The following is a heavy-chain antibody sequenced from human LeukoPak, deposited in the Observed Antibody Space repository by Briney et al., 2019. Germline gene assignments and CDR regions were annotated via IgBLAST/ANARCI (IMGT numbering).Heavy chain of an antibody. Sequence: GGSLRLSCAASGFTFSSYSMNWVRQAPGKGLEWVSSISSSSSYIYYADSVKGRFTISRDNAKNSLYLQMNSLRAEDTAVYYCARDSIVGATTGSEFDYWGQGTLVTVSS. CDR2: ISSSSSYI. D-gene: IGHD1-26*01. J-gene: IGHJ4*02. CDR3: ARDSIVGATTGSEFDY. CDR1: GFTFSSYS. V-gene: IGHV3-21*01.